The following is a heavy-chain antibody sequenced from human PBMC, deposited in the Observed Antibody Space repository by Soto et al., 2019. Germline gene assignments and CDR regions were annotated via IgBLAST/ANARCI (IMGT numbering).Heavy chain of an antibody. D-gene: IGHD2-15*01. CDR3: ARDCCGAPFDN. CDR1: GYTFRNDW. CDR2: IKSDGTST. Sequence: EVQLVESGGGLVQPGGSLRLSCAACGYTFRNDWMHWVRQAPGKGLVWVSHIKSDGTSTNYADSVKGRFTISRDNAKNMLYLQMNSLRTEDTAVYYCARDCCGAPFDNWGQGILVTASS. J-gene: IGHJ4*02. V-gene: IGHV3-74*01.